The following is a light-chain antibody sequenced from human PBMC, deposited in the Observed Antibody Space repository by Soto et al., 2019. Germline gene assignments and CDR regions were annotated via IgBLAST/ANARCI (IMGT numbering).Light chain of an antibody. CDR3: CSYAGTYMWV. Sequence: QSALTQPRSVSGSPGQSVTISCTGTSSNVGDSNYVSWYQHHPDTAPKLMIYDVSKRPSGVPDRFSAFKSGNTASLTISGFQAEDEADYYCCSYAGTYMWVFGGGTKLTVL. V-gene: IGLV2-11*01. CDR1: SSNVGDSNY. J-gene: IGLJ2*01. CDR2: DVS.